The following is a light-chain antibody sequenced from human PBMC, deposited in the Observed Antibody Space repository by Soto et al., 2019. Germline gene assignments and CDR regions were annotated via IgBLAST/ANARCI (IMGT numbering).Light chain of an antibody. J-gene: IGKJ4*01. CDR1: QSVSSD. CDR2: DAS. V-gene: IGKV3-15*01. CDR3: QQYNNWPLT. Sequence: ETVMTQSPATLSVTQGERATLSCRTSQSVSSDLAWYQQKPGQAPRLVIYDASTKATGFPPRFSGSGSGTDFTLTISSLQSEDFAVYYCQQYNNWPLTFGGGTKVDIK.